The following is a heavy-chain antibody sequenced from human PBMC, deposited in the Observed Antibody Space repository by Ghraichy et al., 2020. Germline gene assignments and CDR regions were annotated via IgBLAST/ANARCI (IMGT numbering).Heavy chain of an antibody. J-gene: IGHJ4*02. D-gene: IGHD2-21*02. Sequence: ASVKVSCKASGYTFTSYGISWVRQAPGQGLEWMGWISAYNGNTNYAQKLQGRVTMTTDTSTSTAYMELRSLRSDDTAVYYCARGPHVAYCGGDCSLDYWGQGTLVTVSS. CDR3: ARGPHVAYCGGDCSLDY. CDR2: ISAYNGNT. V-gene: IGHV1-18*04. CDR1: GYTFTSYG.